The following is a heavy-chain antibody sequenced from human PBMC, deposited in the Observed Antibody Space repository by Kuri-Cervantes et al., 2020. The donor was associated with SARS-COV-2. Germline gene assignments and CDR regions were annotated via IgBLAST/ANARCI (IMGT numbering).Heavy chain of an antibody. CDR3: ARVRNDYYYYYYMDV. CDR2: ISSSSSYI. J-gene: IGHJ6*03. Sequence: GESLQISRGASGFTFSSYSMNWVRQAPGKGLEWVSSISSSSSYIYYADSVKGRFTISRDNAKNSLYLQMNSLRAEDTAVYYCARVRNDYYYYYYMDVWGKGTTVTVSS. V-gene: IGHV3-21*01. CDR1: GFTFSSYS.